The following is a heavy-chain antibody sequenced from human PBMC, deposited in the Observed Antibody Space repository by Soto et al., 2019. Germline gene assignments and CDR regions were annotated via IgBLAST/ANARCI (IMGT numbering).Heavy chain of an antibody. CDR3: ARGGGVTVAGTWSRGDFDX. J-gene: IGHJ4*02. Sequence: SVKVSCKASGGTFSSYAISWVRQAPGQGLEWMGVIIPIFGKANYAQKFQGRVTITADESKSTAYMELSSLRSEDTAVYYCARGGGVTVAGTWSRGDFDXWGQVTRVTVSX. CDR2: IIPIFGKA. CDR1: GGTFSSYA. D-gene: IGHD6-19*01. V-gene: IGHV1-69*13.